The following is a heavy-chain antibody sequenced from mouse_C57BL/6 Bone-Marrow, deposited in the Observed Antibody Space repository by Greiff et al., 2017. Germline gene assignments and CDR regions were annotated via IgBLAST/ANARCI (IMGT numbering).Heavy chain of an antibody. D-gene: IGHD2-4*01. CDR3: AREGLPPFAY. Sequence: QVQLQQSGAELVRPGASVKLSCKASGYTFTDYYINWVKQRPGQGLEWIARIYPGSGNTYYNEKFKGKATLTAEKSSSTAYMQLSSLTSEDSAVYFCAREGLPPFAYWGKGTLVTVSA. V-gene: IGHV1-76*01. CDR2: IYPGSGNT. J-gene: IGHJ3*01. CDR1: GYTFTDYY.